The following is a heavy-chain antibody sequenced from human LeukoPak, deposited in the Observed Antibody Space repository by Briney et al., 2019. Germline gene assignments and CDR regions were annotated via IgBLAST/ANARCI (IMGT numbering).Heavy chain of an antibody. CDR3: AREGYYGSGSPPSLYFDY. V-gene: IGHV3-30-3*01. Sequence: GGSLRLSCAASGFTFRNYVIHWVRKAPGKGLEWVAVTSSDLNVKLYADSVKGRFTISRDNSRSTLYLQMNSLRPEDTAIYYCAREGYYGSGSPPSLYFDYWGQGTLVTVSS. D-gene: IGHD3-10*01. CDR2: TSSDLNVK. CDR1: GFTFRNYV. J-gene: IGHJ4*02.